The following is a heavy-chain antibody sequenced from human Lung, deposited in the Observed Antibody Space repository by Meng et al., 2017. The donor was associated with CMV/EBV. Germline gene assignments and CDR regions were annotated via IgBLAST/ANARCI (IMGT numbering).Heavy chain of an antibody. CDR2: MSGSGSMM. Sequence: GGSLRLXXAASGFIFSNYAMSWVRQAPGKGLEWISFMSGSGSMMFYVDSVRGRFTISRDSSKNTLYLQMNSLRAEDTAVYYCAKKGGDGALHYFDYWGRGXLVTVSS. V-gene: IGHV3-23*01. J-gene: IGHJ4*02. CDR1: GFIFSNYA. CDR3: AKKGGDGALHYFDY. D-gene: IGHD3-16*01.